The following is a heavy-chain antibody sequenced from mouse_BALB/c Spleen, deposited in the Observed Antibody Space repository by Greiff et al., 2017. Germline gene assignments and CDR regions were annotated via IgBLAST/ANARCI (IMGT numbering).Heavy chain of an antibody. CDR2: ISYDGSN. CDR1: GYSITSGYY. D-gene: IGHD1-1*01. Sequence: VQLQQSGPGLVKPSQSLSLTCSVTGYSITSGYYWNWIRQFPGNKLEWMGYISYDGSNNYNPSLKNRISITRDTSKNQFFLKLNSVTTEDTATYYCAREGDYYGSSPYYFDYWGQGTTLTVSS. J-gene: IGHJ2*01. V-gene: IGHV3-6*02. CDR3: AREGDYYGSSPYYFDY.